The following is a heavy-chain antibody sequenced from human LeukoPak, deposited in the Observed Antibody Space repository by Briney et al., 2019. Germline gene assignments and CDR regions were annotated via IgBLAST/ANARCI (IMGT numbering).Heavy chain of an antibody. V-gene: IGHV3-23*01. Sequence: PGGSLRLSCAASGFTFSSYGMSWVRQAPGKGLEWVSAISGSGGSTYYADSVKGRFTISRDNSKNTLYLQMNSLRAEDTAVYYCAKKRWELLSPYDYWGQGTLVTVSS. CDR3: AKKRWELLSPYDY. CDR1: GFTFSSYG. J-gene: IGHJ4*02. D-gene: IGHD1-26*01. CDR2: ISGSGGST.